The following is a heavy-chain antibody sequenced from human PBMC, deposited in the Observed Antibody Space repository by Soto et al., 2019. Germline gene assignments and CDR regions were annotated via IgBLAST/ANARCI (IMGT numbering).Heavy chain of an antibody. CDR3: ARERYYYDSSGYSLLTNYYYYGMDV. CDR2: INPSGGST. CDR1: GYTFTSYY. J-gene: IGHJ6*02. Sequence: ASVKVSCKASGYTFTSYYMRWVRQAPGQGLEWMGIINPSGGSTSYAQKFQGRVTMTRDTSTSTVYMELSSLRSEDTAVYYCARERYYYDSSGYSLLTNYYYYGMDVWGQGTTVTVSS. V-gene: IGHV1-46*01. D-gene: IGHD3-22*01.